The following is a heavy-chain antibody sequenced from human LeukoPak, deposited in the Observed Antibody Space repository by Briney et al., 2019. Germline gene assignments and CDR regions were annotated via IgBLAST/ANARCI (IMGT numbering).Heavy chain of an antibody. CDR1: GFTFSSYR. J-gene: IGHJ4*02. Sequence: PGGSLRLSCAASGFTFSSYRLNWVRQAPGKGLEWVSSISSSSSYKYYADSVKGRFTISRDNAKNSLYLQMDSLRAEDTAVYYCVREGVSYYYGYWGQGTLVTVSS. D-gene: IGHD3-10*01. V-gene: IGHV3-21*01. CDR3: VREGVSYYYGY. CDR2: ISSSSSYK.